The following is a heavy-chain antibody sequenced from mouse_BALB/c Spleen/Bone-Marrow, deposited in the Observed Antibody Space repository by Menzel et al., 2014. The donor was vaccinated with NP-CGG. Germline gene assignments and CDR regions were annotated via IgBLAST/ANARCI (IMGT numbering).Heavy chain of an antibody. CDR1: GYKFTDYA. Sequence: VQLQQSGPELVRPGVSVKISCKGSGYKFTDYAMHGVKQSHAKSLEWIGLISTYSGNTHYNQKFKGKATMTVDKSSCTAYMELARLTSEDSAIYYCARNFYGSAYFDFWGQGSTLTVSS. J-gene: IGHJ2*01. D-gene: IGHD1-1*01. CDR3: ARNFYGSAYFDF. CDR2: ISTYSGNT. V-gene: IGHV1-67*01.